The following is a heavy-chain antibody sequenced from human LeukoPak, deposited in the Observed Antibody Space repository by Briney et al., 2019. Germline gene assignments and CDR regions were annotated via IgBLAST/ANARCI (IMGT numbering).Heavy chain of an antibody. V-gene: IGHV4-61*02. CDR2: IYTSGST. CDR3: ASELAGIFDY. CDR1: GGSISSGSYY. Sequence: SETLSLTCTVSGGSISSGSYYWSWIRQPAGKGLEWIGRIYTSGSTNYNPSLKSPVTKSVDRSKHQFALKLGSVTAADTAVYYCASELAGIFDYWGRGTLVSVSS. D-gene: IGHD3-10*01. J-gene: IGHJ4*02.